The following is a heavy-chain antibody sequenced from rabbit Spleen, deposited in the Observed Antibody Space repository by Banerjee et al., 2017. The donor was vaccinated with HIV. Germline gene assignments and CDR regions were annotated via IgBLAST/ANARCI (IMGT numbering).Heavy chain of an antibody. CDR3: ARDSGTSFSSYGMDL. V-gene: IGHV1S40*01. D-gene: IGHD8-1*01. CDR1: GFDFSNYIF. CDR2: IDTSDGAT. Sequence: LVEYGGDLVQPGASLTLTCTASGFDFSNYIFMCWVRQAPGKGLEWIACIDTSDGATDYANWPKGRFTISKASSTTVTLQMTSLTAADTATYFCARDSGTSFSSYGMDLWGQGTLVTVS. J-gene: IGHJ6*01.